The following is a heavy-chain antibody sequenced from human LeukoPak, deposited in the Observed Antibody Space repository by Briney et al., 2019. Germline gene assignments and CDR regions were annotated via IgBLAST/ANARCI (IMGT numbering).Heavy chain of an antibody. CDR1: GFTFSSYG. J-gene: IGHJ6*02. Sequence: PGRSLRLSCAASGFTFSSYGMHWVRQAPGKGLEWVAVIWYDGSNKYYADSVKGRFTISRDNSKNTLYLQMNSLRAEDTAVYYCASMPRCSSTSCYLLGHGYYYYGMDVWGQGTTVTVSS. V-gene: IGHV3-33*01. CDR2: IWYDGSNK. CDR3: ASMPRCSSTSCYLLGHGYYYYGMDV. D-gene: IGHD2-2*01.